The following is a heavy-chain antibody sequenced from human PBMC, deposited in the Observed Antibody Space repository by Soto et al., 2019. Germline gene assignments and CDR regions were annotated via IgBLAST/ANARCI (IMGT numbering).Heavy chain of an antibody. CDR1: KFTFSDYD. CDR2: IGNAGDT. V-gene: IGHV3-13*01. CDR3: VRGSFQPFGGNCFDV. Sequence: EVQLVESGGGLVQPGGSLRLSCAASKFTFSDYDMHWVRQPTGKGLEWVSAIGNAGDTYYPDSVKGGFTVSRDNAHNSLYLQMNSLRVGDTALYYCVRGSFQPFGGNCFDVWGQGTVVTVSS. J-gene: IGHJ3*01. D-gene: IGHD3-16*01.